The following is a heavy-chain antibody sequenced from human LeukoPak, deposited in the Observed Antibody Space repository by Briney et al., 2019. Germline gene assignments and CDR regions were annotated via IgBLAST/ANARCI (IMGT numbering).Heavy chain of an antibody. J-gene: IGHJ5*02. Sequence: SSETLSLTCAVYGGSFSGYYWNWIRQPAGKGLEWIGRMYTSGSTNYNPSLKSRVTISLDTSKNQFSLKLSSVTAADTAVYYCAREGLAMVRGVIPKEAWGWFDPWGQGTLVTVSS. V-gene: IGHV4-4*07. CDR2: MYTSGST. D-gene: IGHD3-10*01. CDR1: GGSFSGYY. CDR3: AREGLAMVRGVIPKEAWGWFDP.